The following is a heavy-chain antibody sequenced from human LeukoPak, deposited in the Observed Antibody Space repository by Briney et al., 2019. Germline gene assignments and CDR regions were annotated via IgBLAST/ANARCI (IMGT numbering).Heavy chain of an antibody. Sequence: PGGSLRLSCAASGFTFSSYTMYWVRQAPEKGLEYVSAISSNGGSTYYANSVKGRFTISRDNSKNTLYLQMGSLRGEDMAVYYCAREVNWRFDYWGQGTLVTVSS. CDR1: GFTFSSYT. CDR2: ISSNGGST. D-gene: IGHD1-1*01. V-gene: IGHV3-64*01. CDR3: AREVNWRFDY. J-gene: IGHJ4*02.